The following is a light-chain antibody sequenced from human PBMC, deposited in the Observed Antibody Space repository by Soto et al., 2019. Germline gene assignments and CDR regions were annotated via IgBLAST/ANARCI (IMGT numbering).Light chain of an antibody. CDR3: QQRSAWGGT. V-gene: IGKV3-11*01. Sequence: EIVLTQSPATLSLSPGERATLSCRASQSVSNYVAWYQQKPGQAPRLLIYDASNRATGIPARFSGSGSGTDFTLTISSLEPEDFAVYYCQQRSAWGGTFGKGTKVEIK. J-gene: IGKJ1*01. CDR1: QSVSNY. CDR2: DAS.